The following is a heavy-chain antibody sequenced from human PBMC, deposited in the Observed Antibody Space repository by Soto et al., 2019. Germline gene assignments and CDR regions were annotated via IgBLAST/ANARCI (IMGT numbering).Heavy chain of an antibody. CDR3: ARESDTAMVDYYYYGMDV. CDR2: IWYDGSNK. Sequence: PGGSLRLSCAASGFTFSSYGMHWVRQAPGKGLEWVAVIWYDGSNKYYADSVKGRFTISRDNSKNTLYLQMNSLRAEDTAVYYCARESDTAMVDYYYYGMDVWGQGTTVTVSS. CDR1: GFTFSSYG. D-gene: IGHD5-18*01. V-gene: IGHV3-33*01. J-gene: IGHJ6*02.